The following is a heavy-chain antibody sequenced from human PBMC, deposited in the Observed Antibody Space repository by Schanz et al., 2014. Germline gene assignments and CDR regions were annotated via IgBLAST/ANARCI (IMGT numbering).Heavy chain of an antibody. V-gene: IGHV1-18*01. CDR3: AGTYCSSTSCYTGYYYMDV. D-gene: IGHD2-2*02. CDR2: INGYNGHT. Sequence: QVQLVQSGAEVKKPGASVKVSCKASGYTFSSYGITWVRQAPGQGLEWMGWINGYNGHTLYAQKFQGRVTMTTDTSTSTSYMELTSLRFDDTAVYYCAGTYCSSTSCYTGYYYMDVWGKGTTXTVSS. CDR1: GYTFSSYG. J-gene: IGHJ6*03.